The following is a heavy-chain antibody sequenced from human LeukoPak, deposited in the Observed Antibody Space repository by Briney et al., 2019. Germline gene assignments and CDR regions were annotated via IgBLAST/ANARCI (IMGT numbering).Heavy chain of an antibody. CDR2: IYDSGST. CDR3: ARGRIGGPKAPFDY. CDR1: GGSLSNHY. V-gene: IGHV4-59*11. Sequence: KPPETLSLTCTVSGGSLSNHYWSWIRQPPGKGLEWIGHIYDSGSTTYNPSLKSRVTMSVDTSKNQFSLNLSSVTAADTAVYYCARGRIGGPKAPFDYWGQGTLVTVSS. D-gene: IGHD3-16*01. J-gene: IGHJ4*02.